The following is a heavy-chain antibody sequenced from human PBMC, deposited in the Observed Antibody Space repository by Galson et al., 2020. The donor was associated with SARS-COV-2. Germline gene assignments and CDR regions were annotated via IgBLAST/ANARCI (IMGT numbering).Heavy chain of an antibody. CDR3: VRSLASAATAFDF. V-gene: IGHV2-5*02. D-gene: IGHD2-2*01. CDR2: IHSDDDM. J-gene: IGHJ4*02. CDR1: GFSRSTNGVA. Sequence: SGSTLAKPTHTLTLTCTFYGFSRSTNGVAVGWTRQPPEKALEWLALIHSDDDMRYSPSLKNRLTITKDTSKSQVDLTVTNMDPADTATYYCVRSLASAATAFDFWGQGTLVTVSS.